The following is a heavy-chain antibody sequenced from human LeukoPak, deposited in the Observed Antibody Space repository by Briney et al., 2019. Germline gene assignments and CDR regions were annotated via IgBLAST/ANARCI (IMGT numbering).Heavy chain of an antibody. V-gene: IGHV1-46*01. CDR3: ARDSSSSSPADP. CDR2: INPSGGSP. J-gene: IGHJ5*02. D-gene: IGHD2-2*01. CDR1: GYTFTSSF. Sequence: ASVKVSCKASGYTFTSSFMHWVRQAPGQGLEWMGIINPSGGSPTYAQKFQGRVTMTRDTSTSTVYMELSSLRSEDTAMYYCARDSSSSSPADPWGQGTLVTVSS.